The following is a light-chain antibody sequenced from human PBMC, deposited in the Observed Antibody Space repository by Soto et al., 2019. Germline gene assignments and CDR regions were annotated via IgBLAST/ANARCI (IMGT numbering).Light chain of an antibody. CDR1: QSITSN. CDR2: GAS. CDR3: QQYSNWVT. J-gene: IGKJ4*01. Sequence: EIVMTQSPVTLSLSPGDTATLSCRASQSITSNLAWYQQKPGQPPRLLIFGASTRATGIPARFSGSGSWTEFTLTISNLQSEDFAVYYCQQYSNWVTFGGGTQLEIE. V-gene: IGKV3-15*01.